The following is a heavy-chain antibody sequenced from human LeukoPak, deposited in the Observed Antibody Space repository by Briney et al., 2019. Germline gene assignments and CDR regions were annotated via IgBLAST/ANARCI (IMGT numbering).Heavy chain of an antibody. CDR2: IIPIFGTA. D-gene: IGHD3-22*01. V-gene: IGHV1-69*13. Sequence: SVKVSCKACGGTFSKYAISWVRQAPGQGLDWMGGIIPIFGTANYAQKFQGRVTIIADESTSTGYMELSSLRSEDTAVYYCARVGSSSGRSFDISGQGTMVTVSS. CDR1: GGTFSKYA. J-gene: IGHJ3*02. CDR3: ARVGSSSGRSFDI.